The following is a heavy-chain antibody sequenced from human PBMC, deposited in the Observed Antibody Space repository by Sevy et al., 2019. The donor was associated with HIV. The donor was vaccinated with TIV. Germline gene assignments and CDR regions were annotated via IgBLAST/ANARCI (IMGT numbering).Heavy chain of an antibody. D-gene: IGHD5-18*01. CDR1: GFSFSIYW. V-gene: IGHV3-7*01. CDR3: VREGLVGYSYSLDY. Sequence: GGSLRLSCAASGFSFSIYWMSWVRQAPGKGLEWVATMKQDGSEEDYVDSVKGRFTISRDNAKNSLFLQMNSLSAEDMAVYDCVREGLVGYSYSLDYWGHGTLVTVSS. CDR2: MKQDGSEE. J-gene: IGHJ4*01.